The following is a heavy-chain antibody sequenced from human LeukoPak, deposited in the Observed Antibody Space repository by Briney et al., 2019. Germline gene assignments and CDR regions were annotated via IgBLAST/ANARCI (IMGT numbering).Heavy chain of an antibody. V-gene: IGHV3-30-3*01. D-gene: IGHD6-19*01. CDR3: ASPIAVAATGDY. CDR2: ISYDGSNK. CDR1: GFTFSSYA. Sequence: GGSLRLSCAASGFTFSSYAMHWVRQAPGKGLEWVAVISYDGSNKYYADSVKGRFTISRDNSKNTLYLQMNSLRAEDTAVYYCASPIAVAATGDYWGQGTLVTVSS. J-gene: IGHJ4*02.